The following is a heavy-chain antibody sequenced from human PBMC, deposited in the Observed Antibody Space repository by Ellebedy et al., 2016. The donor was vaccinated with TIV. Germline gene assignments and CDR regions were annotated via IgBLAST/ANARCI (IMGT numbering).Heavy chain of an antibody. CDR1: GFSFSSYS. D-gene: IGHD3-22*01. V-gene: IGHV3-30-3*01. J-gene: IGHJ4*02. CDR2: ISYDGSTK. CDR3: ARENTYYYEPFDY. Sequence: GESLKISXAASGFSFSSYSMHWVRQAPGKGLEWVAVISYDGSTKFYADSVKGRFTIPRDNSKNTLFLQMNSLRPEDTAFYFCARENTYYYEPFDYWGQGTLVTVSS.